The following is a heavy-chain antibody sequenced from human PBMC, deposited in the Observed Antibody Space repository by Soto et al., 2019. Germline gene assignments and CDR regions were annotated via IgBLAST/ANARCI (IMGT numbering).Heavy chain of an antibody. CDR3: ARDGYYDSSADGDAFDI. CDR1: GGTFSSYA. J-gene: IGHJ3*02. D-gene: IGHD3-22*01. V-gene: IGHV1-69*13. CDR2: IIPIFGTA. Sequence: ASVKVSCKASGGTFSSYAISWVRQAPGQGLEWMGGIIPIFGTANYAQKFQGRVTITADESTSTAYMELSSLRSEDTAVYYCARDGYYDSSADGDAFDIWGQGTMVTV.